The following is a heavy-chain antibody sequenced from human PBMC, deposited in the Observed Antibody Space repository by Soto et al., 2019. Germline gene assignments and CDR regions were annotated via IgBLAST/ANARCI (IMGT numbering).Heavy chain of an antibody. D-gene: IGHD4-17*01. CDR3: ARPMTKVTTHDAFDL. V-gene: IGHV5-51*01. Sequence: EVQLVQSGAEVKKPGESLKISCKGSGYSFISYWIGWVRQKPGKGLEWMGIIYPGDSDTRYSPSFQGQATISADKSISTAYLQWSSLKASDTAMYYCARPMTKVTTHDAFDLWGQGTMVTVSS. CDR1: GYSFISYW. CDR2: IYPGDSDT. J-gene: IGHJ3*01.